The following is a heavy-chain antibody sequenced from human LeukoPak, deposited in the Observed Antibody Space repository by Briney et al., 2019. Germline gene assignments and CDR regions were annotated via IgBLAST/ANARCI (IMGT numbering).Heavy chain of an antibody. CDR1: GFTFSDYY. J-gene: IGHJ4*02. CDR2: ISSSGSTI. V-gene: IGHV3-11*01. CDR3: AKTNVSRFLEWLPASDY. Sequence: GGSLRLSCAASGFTFSDYYMSWIRQAPGKGLEWVSYISSSGSTIHYADSVKGRFTISRDNAKNSLYLQMNSLRAEDTAVYYCAKTNVSRFLEWLPASDYWGQGTLVTVSS. D-gene: IGHD3-3*01.